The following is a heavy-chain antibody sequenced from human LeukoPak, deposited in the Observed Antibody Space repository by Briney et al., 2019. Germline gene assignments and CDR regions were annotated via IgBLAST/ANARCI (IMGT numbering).Heavy chain of an antibody. J-gene: IGHJ4*02. V-gene: IGHV3-7*03. Sequence: PGGSLRLSCATSGFTLSNVWMSWVRQAPGKGLEWVGNIRGDGSVKFYLDPVKGRFTISRDNTNSVSLQMNNLKAEDTAVYYCGRSVAAPADYWGQGTLGIVSS. CDR2: IRGDGSVK. CDR3: GRSVAAPADY. CDR1: GFTLSNVW. D-gene: IGHD6-6*01.